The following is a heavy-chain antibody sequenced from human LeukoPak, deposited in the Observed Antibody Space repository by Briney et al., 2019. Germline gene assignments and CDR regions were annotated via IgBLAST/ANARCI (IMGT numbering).Heavy chain of an antibody. CDR2: IIPIFGTA. D-gene: IGHD3-22*01. V-gene: IGHV1-69*13. J-gene: IGHJ3*02. Sequence: GASVKVSCKASGGTFSSYAISWVRQAPGQGLEWMGGIIPIFGTANYAQKFQGRVTITADESTSTACMELSSLRSEDTAVYYCARDNAQTMIVVVGSGDAFDIWGQGTMVTVSS. CDR1: GGTFSSYA. CDR3: ARDNAQTMIVVVGSGDAFDI.